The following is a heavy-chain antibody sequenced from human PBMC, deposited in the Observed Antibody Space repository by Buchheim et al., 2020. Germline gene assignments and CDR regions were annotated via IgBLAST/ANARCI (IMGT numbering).Heavy chain of an antibody. J-gene: IGHJ6*02. V-gene: IGHV3-23*01. CDR2: ISGSCGST. CDR1: GFTFSSYA. D-gene: IGHD6-13*01. CDR3: AKDRPYIAAAGYDYGMDV. Sequence: EVQLLESGGGLVQPGGSLRLSCAASGFTFSSYAMSWVRQAPGKGLEWVSAISGSCGSTYYADSVKGRFTISRANSKNTLYLQMNSLRAEDTAVYYCAKDRPYIAAAGYDYGMDVWGQGTT.